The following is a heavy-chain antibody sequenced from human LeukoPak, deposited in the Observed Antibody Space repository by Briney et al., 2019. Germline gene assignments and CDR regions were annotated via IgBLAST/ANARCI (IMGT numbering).Heavy chain of an antibody. J-gene: IGHJ4*02. CDR1: GVSISSYY. Sequence: SETLSLTCTVSGVSISSYYWSWIRQPPGKGLEWIGYIYFSGNTNYSPSLKSRVTTSVDTSKNQFSLKLSSVTAADTAVYYCARGGSRDGYNRPLDYWGQGTLVTVSS. D-gene: IGHD5-24*01. CDR2: IYFSGNT. CDR3: ARGGSRDGYNRPLDY. V-gene: IGHV4-59*01.